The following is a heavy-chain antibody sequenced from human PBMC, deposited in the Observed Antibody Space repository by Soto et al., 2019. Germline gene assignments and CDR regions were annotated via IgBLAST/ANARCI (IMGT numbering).Heavy chain of an antibody. CDR3: AKEADCSGGRCYSLVGPYYGMDV. CDR2: ISYDGSNK. CDR1: GFTFSSYG. Sequence: QVQLVESGGGVVQPGRSLRLSCAASGFTFSSYGMHWVRQAPGKGLEWVAVISYDGSNKYYADSVKGRFTISRDNSKNTLYLQMNSLRAEDTAVYYCAKEADCSGGRCYSLVGPYYGMDVWGQGTTVTVSS. V-gene: IGHV3-30*18. D-gene: IGHD2-15*01. J-gene: IGHJ6*02.